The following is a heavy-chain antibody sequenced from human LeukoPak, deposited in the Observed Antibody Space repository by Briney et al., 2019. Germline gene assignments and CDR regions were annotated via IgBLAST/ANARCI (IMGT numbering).Heavy chain of an antibody. J-gene: IGHJ3*02. CDR2: ISGSGGST. D-gene: IGHD3-22*01. Sequence: PGGSLRLSCAASGFTFSSYAMSWVRQAPGKGLEWVSAISGSGGSTYYADSVKGRFTISRDNSKNTLYLQMNSLRAEDTAVYYCARAGYYYDSSGYLTDAFDIWGQGTMVTVSS. V-gene: IGHV3-23*01. CDR3: ARAGYYYDSSGYLTDAFDI. CDR1: GFTFSSYA.